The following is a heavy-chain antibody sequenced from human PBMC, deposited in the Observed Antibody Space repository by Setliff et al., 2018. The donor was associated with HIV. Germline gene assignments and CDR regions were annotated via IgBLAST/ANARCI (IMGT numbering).Heavy chain of an antibody. V-gene: IGHV3-7*01. CDR3: AGSRGYFVQAD. CDR2: INQNGREK. D-gene: IGHD5-18*01. J-gene: IGHJ4*02. Sequence: GGSLRLSCAASGFTFSSYWMSWVRQAPGKGLEWVANINQNGREKYYVDSVRGRFTISRDNAENSLYLRMNGLRAEDTAVYYCAGSRGYFVQADWGQGTLVTVSS. CDR1: GFTFSSYW.